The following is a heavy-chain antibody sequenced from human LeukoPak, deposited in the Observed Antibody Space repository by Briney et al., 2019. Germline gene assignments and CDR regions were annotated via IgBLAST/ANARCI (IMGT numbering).Heavy chain of an antibody. CDR1: GYTFTSYG. D-gene: IGHD6-19*01. CDR2: IRVYNGDT. J-gene: IGHJ4*02. V-gene: IGHV1-18*01. Sequence: ASVKVSCKASGYTFTSYGISWVRQAPGQGLEWMGWIRVYNGDTNYAQKLQGRVTMTTDTSTSTAYMELRSLRSDDTAVYYCARVVGGIAVAGTWENDYWGQGTLVTVSS. CDR3: ARVVGGIAVAGTWENDY.